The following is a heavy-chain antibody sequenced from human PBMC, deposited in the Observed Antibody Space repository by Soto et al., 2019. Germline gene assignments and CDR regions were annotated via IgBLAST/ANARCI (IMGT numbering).Heavy chain of an antibody. CDR1: GFTFSSYS. V-gene: IGHV3-33*08. Sequence: GGSLRLSCAASGFTFSSYSMNWVRQAPGKGLEWVAVIWYDGSNKYYADSVKGRFTISRDNSKNTLYLQMNSLRAEDTAVYYCARDGGYAHDMDVWGKGTTVTVSS. D-gene: IGHD5-12*01. CDR3: ARDGGYAHDMDV. CDR2: IWYDGSNK. J-gene: IGHJ6*03.